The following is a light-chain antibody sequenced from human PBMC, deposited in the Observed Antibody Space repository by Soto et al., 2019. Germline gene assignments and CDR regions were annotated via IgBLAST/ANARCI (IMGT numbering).Light chain of an antibody. CDR3: QQYSDSVGT. CDR1: QSVSSDY. V-gene: IGKV3-20*01. CDR2: AAS. J-gene: IGKJ1*01. Sequence: ELVLTQSPATQSLSPGERATLSCRASQSVSSDYLAWYQQRPGQAPRLLIYAASSRATGIPDRFSGSGSGTDFTLTISRLEPEDFAVYYCQQYSDSVGTFGQGTKVDI.